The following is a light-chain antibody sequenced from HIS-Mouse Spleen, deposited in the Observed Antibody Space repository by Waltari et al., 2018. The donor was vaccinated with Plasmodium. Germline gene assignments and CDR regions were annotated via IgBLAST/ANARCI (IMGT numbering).Light chain of an antibody. CDR3: QEYSSAPWT. CDR2: AAT. Sequence: DIQMTQSPSSLSASVGDRVTTTCRASQGFSNYLAWYQQKPGKVTKPLIYAATTWQSGVPSRFSGSGARTDFTITISSLQPEDVANYYCQEYSSAPWTFGQGTKVEIK. V-gene: IGKV1-27*01. CDR1: QGFSNY. J-gene: IGKJ1*01.